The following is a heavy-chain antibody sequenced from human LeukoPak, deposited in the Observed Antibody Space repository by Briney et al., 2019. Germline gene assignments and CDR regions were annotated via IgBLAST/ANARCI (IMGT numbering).Heavy chain of an antibody. D-gene: IGHD3-22*01. CDR3: AKDPKWVPPKYYYDSSGYYSGYYFDY. CDR1: GFTFSSYA. CDR2: ISGSGGST. Sequence: GGSLRLSCAASGFTFSSYAMSWVRQAPGKGLEWVSAISGSGGSTYYADSVKGRFTISRDNSKNTLYLQMNSLRAEDTAVYYCAKDPKWVPPKYYYDSSGYYSGYYFDYWGQGTLVTVPS. J-gene: IGHJ4*02. V-gene: IGHV3-23*01.